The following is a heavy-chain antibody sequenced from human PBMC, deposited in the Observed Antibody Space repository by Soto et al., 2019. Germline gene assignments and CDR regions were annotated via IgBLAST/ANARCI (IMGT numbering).Heavy chain of an antibody. D-gene: IGHD1-26*01. CDR2: IYYSGST. CDR3: ARGARHSIIGRATSYFYS. CDR1: GASIRSYY. J-gene: IGHJ4*02. V-gene: IGHV4-59*08. Sequence: AMTLSLTCTVSGASIRSYYWSWIPQPTGKGLEWIGYIYYSGSTNYNPSLKSRVTISVDTSKNQFSLKLSSVTAADTAVHYGARGARHSIIGRATSYFYSLGQQSLVAISS.